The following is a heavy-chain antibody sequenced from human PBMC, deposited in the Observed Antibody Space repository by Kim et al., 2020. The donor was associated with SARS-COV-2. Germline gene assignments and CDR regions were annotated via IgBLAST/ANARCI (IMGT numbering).Heavy chain of an antibody. J-gene: IGHJ4*02. V-gene: IGHV3-23*01. D-gene: IGHD3-10*01. Sequence: SGKGRFTISRANAKNTLYLQMYSLRAEDTAVYYCAKDEDASGSYWSYFDYWGQGTLVTVSS. CDR3: AKDEDASGSYWSYFDY.